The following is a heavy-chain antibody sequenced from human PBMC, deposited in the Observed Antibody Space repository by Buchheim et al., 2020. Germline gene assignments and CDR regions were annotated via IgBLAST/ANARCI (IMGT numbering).Heavy chain of an antibody. Sequence: EVQLVESGGGLVQPGGSLRLSCAVSGFTFSAYWMSWVRQAPGKGLEWVANIKHDGSEKYYVDSVKGRFTISRDNAKNLLFLQMNSLRAEDTAVYYCARAYCGGDCRRLDYWGQGT. CDR3: ARAYCGGDCRRLDY. CDR1: GFTFSAYW. V-gene: IGHV3-7*01. J-gene: IGHJ4*02. CDR2: IKHDGSEK. D-gene: IGHD2-21*01.